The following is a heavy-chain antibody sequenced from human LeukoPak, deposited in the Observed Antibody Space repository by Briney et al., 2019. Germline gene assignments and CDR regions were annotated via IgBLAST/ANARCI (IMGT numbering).Heavy chain of an antibody. D-gene: IGHD3-22*01. CDR2: IWYDGSNK. Sequence: GGSLRLSCAASGFTFSSYGMHWVRQAPGKGLEWVAVIWYDGSNKYYADSVKGRFTIPRDNSKNTLYLQMNSLRAEDTAVYYCATGSDYDSSGYYFLWGQGTLVTVSP. CDR3: ATGSDYDSSGYYFL. J-gene: IGHJ4*02. CDR1: GFTFSSYG. V-gene: IGHV3-33*01.